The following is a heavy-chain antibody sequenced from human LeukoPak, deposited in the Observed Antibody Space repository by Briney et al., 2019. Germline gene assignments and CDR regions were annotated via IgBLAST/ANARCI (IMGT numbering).Heavy chain of an antibody. CDR2: IYYTGST. Sequence: SETLSLTCTVSGGPIRSYYWTWIRQPPGKGLEWIGHIYYTGSTTYNPSLKSRVTISVDTSKNQFSLKLSSVTAADTAVYYCARDTTTRRIIGNYYYYYMDVWGKGTTVTISS. CDR1: GGPIRSYY. V-gene: IGHV4-59*12. J-gene: IGHJ6*03. CDR3: ARDTTTRRIIGNYYYYYMDV. D-gene: IGHD3-16*01.